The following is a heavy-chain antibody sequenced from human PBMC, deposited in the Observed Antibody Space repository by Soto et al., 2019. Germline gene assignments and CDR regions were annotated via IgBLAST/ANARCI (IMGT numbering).Heavy chain of an antibody. J-gene: IGHJ3*02. CDR3: AKDLPAYGDYKDAFDI. CDR2: ISGSGGST. Sequence: EVQLLESGGGLVQPGGSLRLSCAASGFTFSSYAMSWVRQAPGKGLEWVSAISGSGGSTYYADSVKGRFTISRDNSKNTLYLQMNSLRAEDTAVYYCAKDLPAYGDYKDAFDIWGQGTMVTVSS. D-gene: IGHD4-17*01. CDR1: GFTFSSYA. V-gene: IGHV3-23*01.